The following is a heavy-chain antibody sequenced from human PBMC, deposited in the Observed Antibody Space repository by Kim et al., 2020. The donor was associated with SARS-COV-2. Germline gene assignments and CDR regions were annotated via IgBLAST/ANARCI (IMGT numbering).Heavy chain of an antibody. Sequence: GGSLRLSCGASGFTFSSSAMHWVRRAPGKGLEWVAVISCDVSNYYYADSAKGRFTISRDSSKKTLYPQMNSLRAEATAAYDCARARCTSSWCGSSYDY. CDR3: ARARCTSSWCGSSYDY. V-gene: IGHV3-30*03. CDR1: GFTFSSSA. CDR2: ISCDVSNY. D-gene: IGHD6-13*01. J-gene: IGHJ4*01.